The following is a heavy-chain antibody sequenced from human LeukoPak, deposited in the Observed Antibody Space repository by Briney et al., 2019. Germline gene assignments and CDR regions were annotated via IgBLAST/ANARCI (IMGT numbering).Heavy chain of an antibody. CDR2: IYYSGST. CDR1: GASISSYY. Sequence: SETLPLTCTVSGASISSYYWSWIRQPPGKGLEWIGYIYYSGSTNYNPSLKSRVSISVDTSKNQFSLRLSSVTAADTAVYYCARHRYYYDSSGYYYQPWGQGTLVTVSS. J-gene: IGHJ5*02. V-gene: IGHV4-59*01. D-gene: IGHD3-22*01. CDR3: ARHRYYYDSSGYYYQP.